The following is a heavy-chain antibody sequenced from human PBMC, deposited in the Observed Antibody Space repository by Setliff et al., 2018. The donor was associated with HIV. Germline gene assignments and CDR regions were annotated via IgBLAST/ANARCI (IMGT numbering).Heavy chain of an antibody. CDR2: IGPYNDRT. CDR1: GYMFIAYG. V-gene: IGHV1-18*01. D-gene: IGHD4-17*01. CDR3: ARGQASNDYGVSF. J-gene: IGHJ3*01. Sequence: ASVKVSCKTSGYMFIAYGMSWVRRAPGQGLEWMGWIGPYNDRTEYAQKFQGRVSLTIDTSTSTVYMELSSLRSEDTAVYYCARGQASNDYGVSFWGQGTMVTVSS.